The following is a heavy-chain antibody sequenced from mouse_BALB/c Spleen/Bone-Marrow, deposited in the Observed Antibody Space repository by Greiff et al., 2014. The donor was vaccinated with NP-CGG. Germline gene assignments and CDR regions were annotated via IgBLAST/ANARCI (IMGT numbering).Heavy chain of an antibody. Sequence: QVQLKQSGPELGRPGVSVEIFCKGFGYTFTGDAMHWGEQSHAKSLEWIGVISTYSGNTNYNQKFKGKATLTVDKSSSTAFMELARLTSEDSAIYFCARGYPIYYAMDYWGQGTSVTVSS. J-gene: IGHJ4*01. CDR3: ARGYPIYYAMDY. V-gene: IGHV1-67*01. CDR1: GYTFTGDA. CDR2: ISTYSGNT. D-gene: IGHD2-14*01.